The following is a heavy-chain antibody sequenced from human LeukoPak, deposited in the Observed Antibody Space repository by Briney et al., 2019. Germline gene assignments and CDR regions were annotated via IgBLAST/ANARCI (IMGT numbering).Heavy chain of an antibody. V-gene: IGHV3-23*01. D-gene: IGHD3-22*01. J-gene: IGHJ4*02. CDR3: AKDRNYYDSSIDSDY. Sequence: GGSLRLSCAVSGFTFSSYAMSWVRQAPGKGLEWVSVITGSGGSTYYADSVKGRLTISRDNSKNTLYLQMNRLGAGDTAVYYCAKDRNYYDSSIDSDYWGQGTLVTVSS. CDR1: GFTFSSYA. CDR2: ITGSGGST.